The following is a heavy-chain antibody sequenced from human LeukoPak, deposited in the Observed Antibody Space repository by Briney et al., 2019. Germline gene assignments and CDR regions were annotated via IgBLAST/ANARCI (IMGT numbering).Heavy chain of an antibody. J-gene: IGHJ4*02. V-gene: IGHV1-8*01. CDR1: GYTFTSYD. CDR3: ARGRLWFGELLSEDFDY. D-gene: IGHD3-10*01. CDR2: MNPNSGNT. Sequence: ASVKVSCTASGYTFTSYDINWVRQATGQGLEWMGWMNPNSGNTGYAQKFQGRVTMTRNTSISTAYMELSSLRSEDTAVYYCARGRLWFGELLSEDFDYWGQGTLVTVSS.